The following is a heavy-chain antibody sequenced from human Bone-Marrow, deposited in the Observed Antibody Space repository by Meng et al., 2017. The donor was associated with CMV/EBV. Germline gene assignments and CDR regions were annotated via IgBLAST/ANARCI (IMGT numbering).Heavy chain of an antibody. J-gene: IGHJ6*02. CDR1: GFTFSSYS. D-gene: IGHD3-10*01. CDR3: ARDSGSNRPYYHYYDVDV. CDR2: ISSSSSYI. Sequence: GESLKISCAASGFTFSSYSMNWVRQAPGKGLEWVSSISSSSSYIYYADSLKGRFTISRDNAKKSLYLLMNSLRAEDTAVYYCARDSGSNRPYYHYYDVDVWGHGTTVTASS. V-gene: IGHV3-21*01.